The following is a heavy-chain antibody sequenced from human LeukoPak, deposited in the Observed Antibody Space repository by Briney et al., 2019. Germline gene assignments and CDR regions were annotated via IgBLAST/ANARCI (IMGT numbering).Heavy chain of an antibody. J-gene: IGHJ5*01. D-gene: IGHD2/OR15-2a*01. CDR1: GGSISSNY. CDR3: ARVGWPVLLIDS. Sequence: PSETLSLTCTVSGGSISSNYWSWIRQPPGKGLEWIGYIYYSGTTSYNPSLKSRVTISLDTSKNQFSLKVSSVPAADTAVYYCARVGWPVLLIDSWGRGTLVTGSS. V-gene: IGHV4-59*01. CDR2: IYYSGTT.